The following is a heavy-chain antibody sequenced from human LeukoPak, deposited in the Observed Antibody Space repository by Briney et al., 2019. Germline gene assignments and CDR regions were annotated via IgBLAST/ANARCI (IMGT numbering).Heavy chain of an antibody. CDR3: AKDRSNYDSSPPSFDY. Sequence: GGSLRLPCADCLFTFDDYAMHWVRQAPGKGLEWVSLISGDGGSTYYADSVKGRFTISRDNSKNSLYLQMNSLRTEDTALYYCAKDRSNYDSSPPSFDYWGQGTLVTVSS. CDR1: LFTFDDYA. CDR2: ISGDGGST. V-gene: IGHV3-43*02. J-gene: IGHJ4*02. D-gene: IGHD3-22*01.